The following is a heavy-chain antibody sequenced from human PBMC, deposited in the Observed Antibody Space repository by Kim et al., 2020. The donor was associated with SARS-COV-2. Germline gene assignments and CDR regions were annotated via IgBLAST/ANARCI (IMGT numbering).Heavy chain of an antibody. V-gene: IGHV3-30*18. J-gene: IGHJ6*02. CDR3: AKVYGRIRGPSPGDYYGMDV. Sequence: GGSLRLSCAASGFTFSSYGMHWVRQAPGKGLEWVAVISYDGSNKYYADSVKGRFTISRDNSKNTLYLQMNSLRAEDTAVYYCAKVYGRIRGPSPGDYYGMDVWGQGTTVTVSS. CDR2: ISYDGSNK. CDR1: GFTFSSYG. D-gene: IGHD3-10*01.